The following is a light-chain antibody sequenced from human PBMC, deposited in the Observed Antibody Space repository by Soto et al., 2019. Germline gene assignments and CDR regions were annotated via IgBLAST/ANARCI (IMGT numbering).Light chain of an antibody. J-gene: IGLJ1*01. Sequence: QSALAQPASVSGSPEQSVTISCTGTSSDVGTYNLVSWYQQHPGKAPKLIIYEVTERPSGVSNRFSGSKSGNTASLTISGLQAEDEADYYCSSYTSSSTYVFGTGTKVTVL. V-gene: IGLV2-14*02. CDR3: SSYTSSSTYV. CDR2: EVT. CDR1: SSDVGTYNL.